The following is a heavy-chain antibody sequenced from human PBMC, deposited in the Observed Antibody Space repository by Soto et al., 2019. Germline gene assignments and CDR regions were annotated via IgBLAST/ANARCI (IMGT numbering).Heavy chain of an antibody. J-gene: IGHJ3*02. V-gene: IGHV1-2*04. CDR2: INPSSGGT. CDR3: ARALRYCSGGSCYSNYYDSSGASDAFDI. CDR1: GYTFTGYY. D-gene: IGHD2-15*01. Sequence: ASVKVSCKASGYTFTGYYMHWVRQAPGQGLEWMGWINPSSGGTNYAQKFRGWVTMTRDTSISTAYMELSRLRSDDTAVYYCARALRYCSGGSCYSNYYDSSGASDAFDIWGQGTMVPVSS.